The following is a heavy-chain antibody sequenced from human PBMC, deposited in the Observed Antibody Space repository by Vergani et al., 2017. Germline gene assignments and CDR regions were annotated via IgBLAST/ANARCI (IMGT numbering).Heavy chain of an antibody. J-gene: IGHJ4*02. CDR2: IYTSGST. CDR1: GGSISSGSYY. V-gene: IGHV4-61*02. D-gene: IGHD1-26*01. CDR3: ASGRRSGSYYGLDY. Sequence: QVQLQESGPGLVKPSETLSLTCTVSGGSISSGSYYWSWIRQPAGKGLEWIGRIYTSGSTNYNPSLKSRVTISVDTSKNQFSLKLSSVTAADTAVYYCASGRRSGSYYGLDYWGQGTLVTVSS.